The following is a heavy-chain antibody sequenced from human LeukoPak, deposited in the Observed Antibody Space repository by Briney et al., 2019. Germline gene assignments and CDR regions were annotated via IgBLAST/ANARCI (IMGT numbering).Heavy chain of an antibody. D-gene: IGHD3-22*01. Sequence: PGESLEISCQGSGSSFTSYWIGWVRQLPGKGLEWMGIIYPGDSDTSYSPSFQGQVTISADKSISTAYLQWSSLKASDTAMYYCARPFYYDSSGYYSVGGYYFDYWGQGTLVTVSS. CDR1: GSSFTSYW. J-gene: IGHJ4*02. CDR3: ARPFYYDSSGYYSVGGYYFDY. V-gene: IGHV5-51*01. CDR2: IYPGDSDT.